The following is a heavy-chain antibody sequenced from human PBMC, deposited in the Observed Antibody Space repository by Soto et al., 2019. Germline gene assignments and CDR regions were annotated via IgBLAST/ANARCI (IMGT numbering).Heavy chain of an antibody. J-gene: IGHJ4*02. CDR3: FITPLKEDS. Sequence: DVQLVETGGGLVRPGGSVRLSCAASGRIIRDTLVTWARQAHGKGLEWVGRIRSKGEGVSREYADTVKGSVTISGDESKSTVYLPVERLTTEDSALYYCFITPLKEDSWGRGTLVTVAS. V-gene: IGHV3-15*07. CDR2: IRSKGEGVSR. CDR1: GRIIRDTL. D-gene: IGHD1-20*01.